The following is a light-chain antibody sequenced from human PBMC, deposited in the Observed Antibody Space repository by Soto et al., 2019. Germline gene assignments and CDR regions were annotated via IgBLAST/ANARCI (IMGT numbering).Light chain of an antibody. CDR2: DND. Sequence: QSVLTQPPSVSAAPGLKVTISCSGSSSNIGNNYVSWYQQFPGTAPKVIIFDNDERPSGTPDRFCGSKSGTSATLVITELRTGEEADYYCGTWDSTLSSDVFGGGTKLTVL. V-gene: IGLV1-51*01. CDR3: GTWDSTLSSDV. J-gene: IGLJ3*02. CDR1: SSNIGNNY.